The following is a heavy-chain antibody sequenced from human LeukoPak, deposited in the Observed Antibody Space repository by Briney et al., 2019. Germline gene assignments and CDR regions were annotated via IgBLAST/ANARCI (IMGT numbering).Heavy chain of an antibody. Sequence: PGGSLRLSCAASGFTFSSNYMSWVRQAPGKGLEWVSVIYSGGSTYYADSVKGRFTISRDNSKNTLYLQMNSLRAEDTAVYYCAREKIVVVPAATNYYYYGMDVWGQGTTVTVSS. CDR1: GFTFSSNY. CDR2: IYSGGST. D-gene: IGHD2-2*01. V-gene: IGHV3-53*01. CDR3: AREKIVVVPAATNYYYYGMDV. J-gene: IGHJ6*02.